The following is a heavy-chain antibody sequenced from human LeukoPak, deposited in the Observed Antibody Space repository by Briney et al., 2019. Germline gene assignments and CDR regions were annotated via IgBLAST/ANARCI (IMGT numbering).Heavy chain of an antibody. CDR1: GFTFNSYP. Sequence: GGSLRLSCAASGFTFNSYPMHWVRQAPGKGLEWVAVISNVGSNEYYADSVKGRFTISRDNSKNTLSLQMSSLSAEDTAVYYCAKGGGSAWYYFDYWGQGTLVTVSS. CDR3: AKGGGSAWYYFDY. D-gene: IGHD6-19*01. J-gene: IGHJ4*02. CDR2: ISNVGSNE. V-gene: IGHV3-30*04.